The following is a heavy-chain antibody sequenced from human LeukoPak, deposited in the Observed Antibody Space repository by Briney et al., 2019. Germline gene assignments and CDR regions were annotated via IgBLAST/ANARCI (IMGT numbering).Heavy chain of an antibody. CDR3: ARGRYNWNDGGFDY. CDR2: IWYDGSNK. V-gene: IGHV3-33*01. CDR1: ESPFSTYA. Sequence: PGGSLRLSFPPPESPFSTYAIHWFPQAPAKGRDGVAVIWYDGSNKYYADSVKGRFTISRDNSKNTLYLQMNSLRAEDTAVYYCARGRYNWNDGGFDYWGQGTLVTVSS. D-gene: IGHD1-1*01. J-gene: IGHJ4*02.